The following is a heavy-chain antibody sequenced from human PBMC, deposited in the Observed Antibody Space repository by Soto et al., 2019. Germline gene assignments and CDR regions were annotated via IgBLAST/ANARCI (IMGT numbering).Heavy chain of an antibody. D-gene: IGHD3-10*01. CDR3: ARVVWFGESPYHFDY. V-gene: IGHV4-31*03. CDR1: GGSVNSGGCF. Sequence: PSETLSLTCTVSGGSVNSGGCFWSWIRQLPEKGLEWIGYIYYRGTTSYNPSLKSRLTISVDTSKNQFSLKLGSVTAADTAVYYCARVVWFGESPYHFDYWGQGAQVTVSS. CDR2: IYYRGTT. J-gene: IGHJ4*02.